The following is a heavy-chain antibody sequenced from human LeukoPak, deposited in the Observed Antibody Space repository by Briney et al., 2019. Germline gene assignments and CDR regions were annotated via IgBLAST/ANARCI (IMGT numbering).Heavy chain of an antibody. CDR3: ARDSHGVPGSYWGSWFDP. CDR2: INPSGGGT. J-gene: IGHJ5*02. Sequence: ASVKVSCKASGYTFTSYYMHWVRQAPGQGLEWMGIINPSGGGTSYTQKFQGRVTMTRDTSTSTVYMELSSLRSEDTAVYYCARDSHGVPGSYWGSWFDPWGQGTLVTVSS. D-gene: IGHD3-10*01. V-gene: IGHV1-46*01. CDR1: GYTFTSYY.